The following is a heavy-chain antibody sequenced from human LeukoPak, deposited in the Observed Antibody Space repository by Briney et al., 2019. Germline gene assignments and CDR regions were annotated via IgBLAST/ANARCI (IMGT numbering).Heavy chain of an antibody. CDR2: ISYDGSNK. J-gene: IGHJ6*03. CDR3: ARDPAPHTYYYYYYMDV. V-gene: IGHV3-30*04. CDR1: GFTFSSYA. Sequence: GGSLRLSCAASGFTFSSYAMHWVRQAPGKGLEWVAVISYDGSNKYYADSVKGRFTISRDNSKNTLYLQMNSLRAEDTAVYYCARDPAPHTYYYYYYMDVWGKGTTVTVSS. D-gene: IGHD2-2*02.